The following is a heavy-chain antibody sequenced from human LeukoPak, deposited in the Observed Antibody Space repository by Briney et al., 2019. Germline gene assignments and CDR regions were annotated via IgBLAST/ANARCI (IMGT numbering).Heavy chain of an antibody. CDR1: GYTFTSYG. V-gene: IGHV1-18*01. Sequence: ASVKVSCKGSGYTFTSYGISWVRQAPGQGLEWMGWISAYNGDTNYAQKLQGRVTMTTDTSTTTAYMELRSLRSGDTAVYYCARANYHGSGSYCDYWGQGTLVTVSS. CDR2: ISAYNGDT. CDR3: ARANYHGSGSYCDY. J-gene: IGHJ4*02. D-gene: IGHD3-10*01.